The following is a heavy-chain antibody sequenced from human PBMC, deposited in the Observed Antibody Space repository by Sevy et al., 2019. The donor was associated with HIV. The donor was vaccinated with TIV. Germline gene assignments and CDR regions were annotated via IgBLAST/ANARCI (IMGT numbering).Heavy chain of an antibody. V-gene: IGHV4-39*01. CDR1: GVSISSSSYD. CDR2: FFFTGST. CDR3: ARQGGLVDRAFDY. D-gene: IGHD3-10*01. J-gene: IGHJ4*02. Sequence: SETLSLTCTVSGVSISSSSYDWGWIRQPPGKGLEWIASFFFTGSTYYNPSLKSRVTISVDTSNNQFSLKLNSVTAADTPLYYCARQGGLVDRAFDYWGQGTLVTVSS.